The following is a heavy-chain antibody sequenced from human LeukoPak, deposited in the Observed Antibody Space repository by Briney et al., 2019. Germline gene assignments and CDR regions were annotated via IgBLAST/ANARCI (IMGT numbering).Heavy chain of an antibody. CDR3: ARDLLYSYGIRDDY. CDR1: GYTFTGYY. V-gene: IGHV1-2*02. CDR2: INPNSGGT. Sequence: GASVKVSCKASGYTFTGYYMHWVRQAPGQGLEWMGWINPNSGGTNYAQKFQGRVTMTRDTSISTAYMELSRLRSDDTAVYYCARDLLYSYGIRDDYWGQGTLVTVSS. D-gene: IGHD5-18*01. J-gene: IGHJ4*02.